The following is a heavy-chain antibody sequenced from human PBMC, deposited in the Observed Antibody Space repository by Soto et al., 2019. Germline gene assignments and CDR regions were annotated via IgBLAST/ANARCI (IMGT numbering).Heavy chain of an antibody. CDR2: IIPFIGTA. J-gene: IGHJ6*02. V-gene: IGHV1-69*18. Sequence: QVQLVQSGAEVKKPESSVTVSCKASGGTFSSYAISWVRQAPGQGLEWMGRIIPFIGTANYAQKFQGRVTITADEPTSTANMELTSLRSEDTAVYYCARVVMTTVPASYYSRMDVWGQVTTVTVSS. CDR3: ARVVMTTVPASYYSRMDV. D-gene: IGHD4-4*01. CDR1: GGTFSSYA.